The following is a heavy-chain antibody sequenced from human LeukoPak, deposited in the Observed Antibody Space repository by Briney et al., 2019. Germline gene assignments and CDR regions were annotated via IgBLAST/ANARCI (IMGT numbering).Heavy chain of an antibody. CDR3: ARAPWGRSDFWSGHPYYFDY. Sequence: PSGTLSLTCTVSGGSIGSYYWSWIRQPPGKGLEWIGYIYYSGSTNHNPSLKSRVTISVDTSKNQFSLKLSSVTAVDTAVYYCARAPWGRSDFWSGHPYYFDYWGQGTLVTVSS. V-gene: IGHV4-59*01. CDR1: GGSIGSYY. D-gene: IGHD3-3*01. CDR2: IYYSGST. J-gene: IGHJ4*02.